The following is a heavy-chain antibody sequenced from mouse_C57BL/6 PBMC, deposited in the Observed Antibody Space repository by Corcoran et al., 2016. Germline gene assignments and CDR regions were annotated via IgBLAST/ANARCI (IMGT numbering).Heavy chain of an antibody. CDR1: GYTFTSYG. D-gene: IGHD1-1*01. CDR2: IYPRSGNT. CDR3: ARCNYYGSSSGYYVDY. V-gene: IGHV1-81*01. J-gene: IGHJ2*01. Sequence: QVQLQQSGAELARPGASVKLSCKASGYTFTSYGISWVKQRTGQGLEWIGEIYPRSGNTYYNEKFKGKATLTADKSSSTAYMELRSLTSEDSAVYFCARCNYYGSSSGYYVDYWVQGTTLTVSS.